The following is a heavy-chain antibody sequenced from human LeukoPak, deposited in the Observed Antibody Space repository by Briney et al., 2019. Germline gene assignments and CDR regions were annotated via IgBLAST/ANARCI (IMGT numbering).Heavy chain of an antibody. J-gene: IGHJ4*02. CDR3: AKVRGRSYYYDSSGYSPFDY. V-gene: IGHV3-23*01. D-gene: IGHD3-22*01. Sequence: PGGSLRLSCAASGFTFSSYAMSWVRQAPGKGLEWVSAISGSGGSTYYADSVKGRFTISRDNSKNTLYLQMNSLRAEDTAVYYCAKVRGRSYYYDSSGYSPFDYWGQGTLVTVSS. CDR1: GFTFSSYA. CDR2: ISGSGGST.